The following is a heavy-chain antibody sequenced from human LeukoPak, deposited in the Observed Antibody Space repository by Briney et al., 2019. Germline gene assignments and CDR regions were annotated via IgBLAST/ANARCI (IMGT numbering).Heavy chain of an antibody. CDR2: IWYDGSNK. V-gene: IGHV3-33*06. CDR3: AKDWYSSGFQFFDY. D-gene: IGHD6-19*01. J-gene: IGHJ4*02. Sequence: GRSLRLXCAASGFIFSSYGMHWVRQAPGKGLEWVAVIWYDGSNKYNADSVKGRFTISRDNSKSTLYLQMNSLRAEDTAVYYCAKDWYSSGFQFFDYWGQGTLVTVSS. CDR1: GFIFSSYG.